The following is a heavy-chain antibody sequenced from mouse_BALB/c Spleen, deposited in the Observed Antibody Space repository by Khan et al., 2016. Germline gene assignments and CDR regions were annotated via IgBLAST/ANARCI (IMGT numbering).Heavy chain of an antibody. J-gene: IGHJ2*01. V-gene: IGHV1-7*01. CDR2: INPSTGYT. CDR3: ARSGLRGDFDY. CDR1: GYTFINYW. D-gene: IGHD1-1*01. Sequence: VQLVESGAELAKPGASVKMSCKASGYTFINYWILWIKQRPGQGLEWIGYINPSTGYTEYTQNFKDKATLTADKSSSTDYMQLSSLTSEDATVYYCARSGLRGDFDYWGQGTTLTFSS.